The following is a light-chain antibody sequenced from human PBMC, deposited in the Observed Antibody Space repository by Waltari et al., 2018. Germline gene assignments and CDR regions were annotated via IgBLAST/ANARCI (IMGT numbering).Light chain of an antibody. Sequence: QSALTQPASVSGSPGQSVSISCTGTSNDVGGYGYVSWYQQYPGKAPKLMISEVSYRPSGISTRFSGSKSGNTASLTISGLQAEDEAVCYCSSHTSTVPHVFGTGTKVTVV. J-gene: IGLJ1*01. CDR2: EVS. CDR1: SNDVGGYGY. V-gene: IGLV2-14*01. CDR3: SSHTSTVPHV.